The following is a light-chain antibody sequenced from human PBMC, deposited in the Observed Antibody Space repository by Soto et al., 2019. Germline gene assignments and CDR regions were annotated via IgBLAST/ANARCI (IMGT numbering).Light chain of an antibody. CDR2: GAS. V-gene: IGKV3-15*01. J-gene: IGKJ1*01. CDR1: QSVSSN. Sequence: EIVMTQSPATLSVSPGERATLSCRASQSVSSNLAWYQQKPGQTPRLLIYGASTRATGVPARFSGSGSGTEFTLTISSMQSEDFAVEYCQQYDNWWTSGQGTKVEIK. CDR3: QQYDNWWT.